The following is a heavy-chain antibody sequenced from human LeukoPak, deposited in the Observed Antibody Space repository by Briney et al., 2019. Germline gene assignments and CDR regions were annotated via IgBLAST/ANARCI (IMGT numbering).Heavy chain of an antibody. V-gene: IGHV3-43*01. CDR1: GFTFDDYT. D-gene: IGHD3-16*01. CDR3: AKEVSSDYVWGSYFDY. CDR2: ISWDGGST. J-gene: IGHJ4*02. Sequence: GGSLRLSCAASGFTFDDYTMHWVRQAPGKGLEWVSLISWDGGSTYYADSVKGRFTISRDNSKNSLYLQMNSLRTEDTALYYCAKEVSSDYVWGSYFDYWGQGTLVTVSS.